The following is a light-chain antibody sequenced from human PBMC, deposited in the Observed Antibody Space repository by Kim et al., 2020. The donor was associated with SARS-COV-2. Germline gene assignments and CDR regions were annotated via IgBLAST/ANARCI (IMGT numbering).Light chain of an antibody. Sequence: RVTISCTGSSSNVGAGFDVHWYQQLPGTAPKLLIFATTSRPSGVPDRFSASKSGTSASLAITGLQPEDEADYYCQSFDNSLSGWVFGGGTKLTVL. J-gene: IGLJ3*02. V-gene: IGLV1-40*01. CDR3: QSFDNSLSGWV. CDR2: ATT. CDR1: SSNVGAGFD.